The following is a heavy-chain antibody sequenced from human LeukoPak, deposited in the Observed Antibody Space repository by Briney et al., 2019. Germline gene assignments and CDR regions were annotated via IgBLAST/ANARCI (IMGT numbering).Heavy chain of an antibody. CDR3: ACDRDYYDSSGYYNY. CDR2: ISYDGSNR. CDR1: GFTFSRHG. Sequence: GGSLRLSCAASGFTFSRHGMHWVRQAPGKGLEWVAVISYDGSNRCYADSVKGRFTISRDNAKNTLYLQMNSLRAEDTAVYYCACDRDYYDSSGYYNYWGQGTLVTVSS. J-gene: IGHJ4*02. D-gene: IGHD3-22*01. V-gene: IGHV3-30*03.